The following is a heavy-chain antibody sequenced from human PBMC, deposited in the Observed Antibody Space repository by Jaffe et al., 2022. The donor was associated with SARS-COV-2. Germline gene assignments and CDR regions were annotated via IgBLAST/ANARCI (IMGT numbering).Heavy chain of an antibody. V-gene: IGHV4-34*01. CDR1: GGSFSGYY. CDR2: INHSGST. J-gene: IGHJ4*02. CDR3: ARVMITFGGVIVFDY. Sequence: QVQLQQWGAGLLKPSETLSLTCAVYGGSFSGYYWSWIRQPPGKGLEWIGEINHSGSTNYNPSLKSRVTISVDTSKNQFSLKLSSVTAADTAVYYCARVMITFGGVIVFDYWGQGTLVTVSS. D-gene: IGHD3-16*02.